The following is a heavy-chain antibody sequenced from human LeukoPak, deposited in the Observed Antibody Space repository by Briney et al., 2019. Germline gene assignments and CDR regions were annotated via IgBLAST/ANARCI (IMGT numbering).Heavy chain of an antibody. CDR2: ISSSGSTI. Sequence: GGSLRLSCAASGFTFSSYEMNWVRQAPGKGLEWVSYISSSGSTIYYADSVKGRFTVSRDNAESSLYLQMNSLRAEDTAVYYCARGSYRPDYWGQGTLVTVSS. J-gene: IGHJ4*02. CDR1: GFTFSSYE. V-gene: IGHV3-48*03. CDR3: ARGSYRPDY. D-gene: IGHD1-26*01.